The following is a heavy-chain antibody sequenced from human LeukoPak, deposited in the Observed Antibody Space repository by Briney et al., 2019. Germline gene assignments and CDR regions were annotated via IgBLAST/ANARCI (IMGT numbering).Heavy chain of an antibody. J-gene: IGHJ4*02. CDR1: GGTFSSYA. D-gene: IGHD2-15*01. Sequence: SVKVSCKASGGTFSSYAISWVRQAPGQGLEWMGGIIPIFGTANYAQKFQGRVTITADKSTSTAYMELSSLRSEDTAVYYSARVGIGYCSGGSCYYFDYWGQGTLVTVSS. CDR2: IIPIFGTA. CDR3: ARVGIGYCSGGSCYYFDY. V-gene: IGHV1-69*06.